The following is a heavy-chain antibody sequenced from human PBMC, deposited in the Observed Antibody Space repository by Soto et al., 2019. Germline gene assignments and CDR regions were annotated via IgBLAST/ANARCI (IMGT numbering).Heavy chain of an antibody. J-gene: IGHJ3*01. V-gene: IGHV1-69*13. D-gene: IGHD1-26*01. Sequence: ASVKVSCKASGGTFSNYALSWVRQAPGQGLEWMGGIIPVFGPAHYAQKFQGRVTITADESTSTAYVELSSLRSEDTAVYYCARAGTGSYLNAFDVWGQGTMVTVSS. CDR2: IIPVFGPA. CDR3: ARAGTGSYLNAFDV. CDR1: GGTFSNYA.